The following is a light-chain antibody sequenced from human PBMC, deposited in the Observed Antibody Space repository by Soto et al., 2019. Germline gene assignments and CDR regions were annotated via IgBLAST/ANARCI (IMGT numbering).Light chain of an antibody. CDR3: QAWDSSTYVV. CDR2: QDG. Sequence: SYELTQPPSVSVSPGQTASITCSGDKLENKYACWYQQKPGQSPVLVIWQDGKRPSGIPERFSGSNSGNTATLTISGTQAMDEADYYCQAWDSSTYVVFGGGTKLTVL. J-gene: IGLJ2*01. V-gene: IGLV3-1*01. CDR1: KLENKY.